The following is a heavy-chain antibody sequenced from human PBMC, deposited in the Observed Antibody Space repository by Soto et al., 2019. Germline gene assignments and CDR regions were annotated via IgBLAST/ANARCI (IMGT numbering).Heavy chain of an antibody. D-gene: IGHD2-21*02. V-gene: IGHV3-9*01. J-gene: IGHJ4*02. CDR1: GFTFDDYA. CDR2: ISWNSGSI. CDR3: AKGPAIGDYYFAY. Sequence: PGGSLRLSCAASGFTFDDYAMHWVRQAPGKGLEWVSGISWNSGSIGYADSVKGRFTISRDNAKNSLYLQMNSLRAEDTALYYCAKGPAIGDYYFAYWGQGTLVTVSS.